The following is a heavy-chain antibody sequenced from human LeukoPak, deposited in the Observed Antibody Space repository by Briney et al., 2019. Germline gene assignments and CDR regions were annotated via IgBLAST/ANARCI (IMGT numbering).Heavy chain of an antibody. V-gene: IGHV3-21*01. J-gene: IGHJ4*02. CDR1: GFTFSSYE. CDR2: ISTSSSYI. D-gene: IGHD1-26*01. Sequence: GGSLRLSCAASGFTFSSYEMNWVRQAPGKGLEWVSSISTSSSYIYYADSVKGRFTISRDNAKKSLYLQMNSLRAEDTAVYYCARRNSGSYSFDYWGQGTLVTVSS. CDR3: ARRNSGSYSFDY.